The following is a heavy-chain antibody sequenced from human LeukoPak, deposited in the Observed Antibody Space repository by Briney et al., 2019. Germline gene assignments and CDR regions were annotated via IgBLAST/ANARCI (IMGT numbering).Heavy chain of an antibody. D-gene: IGHD6-6*01. J-gene: IGHJ4*02. CDR2: ISYDGNNK. V-gene: IGHV3-30*03. CDR3: ARGPNSNWSGLDF. Sequence: GGSLRLSCAASGFTFTTYDIHWVRQAPGKGLEWVALISYDGNNKYYGDSVKGRFTVSRVNSKNTLYLQVNNLRAEDTAVYYCARGPNSNWSGLDFWGQGTLLTVSS. CDR1: GFTFTTYD.